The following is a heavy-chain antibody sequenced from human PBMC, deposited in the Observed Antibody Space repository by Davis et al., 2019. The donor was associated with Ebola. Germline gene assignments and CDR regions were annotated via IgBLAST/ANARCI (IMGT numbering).Heavy chain of an antibody. CDR1: GFTFSSYA. J-gene: IGHJ6*03. Sequence: PGGSLRLSCAASGFTFSSYAMSWVRQAPGKGLEWVSAISGSGGSTYYADSVKGRFTISRDNSKNTLYLQMNSLRAEDTAVYYCARLTADIVVVPAAGGPYYMDVWGKGTTVTVSS. CDR3: ARLTADIVVVPAAGGPYYMDV. V-gene: IGHV3-23*01. D-gene: IGHD2-2*01. CDR2: ISGSGGST.